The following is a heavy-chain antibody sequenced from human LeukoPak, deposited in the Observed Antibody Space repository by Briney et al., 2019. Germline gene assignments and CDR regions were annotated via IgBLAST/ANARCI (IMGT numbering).Heavy chain of an antibody. CDR3: ARGEYSSSWYSVDKQPDFDY. CDR2: ISGSGGST. D-gene: IGHD6-13*01. V-gene: IGHV3-23*01. J-gene: IGHJ4*02. Sequence: GGSLRLSCAASGFTFSSYAMSWVRQAPGKGLEWVSAISGSGGSTYYADSVKGRFTISRDNSKNTLYLQMNSLRAEDTAVYYCARGEYSSSWYSVDKQPDFDYRGQGTLVTVSS. CDR1: GFTFSSYA.